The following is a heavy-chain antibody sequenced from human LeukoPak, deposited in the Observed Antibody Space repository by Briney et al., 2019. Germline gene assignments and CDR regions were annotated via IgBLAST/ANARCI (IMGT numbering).Heavy chain of an antibody. Sequence: SESLSLTCTVSGGSISSSSYYWGWLRQPPGKGLEWIGSIYYSGSTYYNPSRKSRVTISVDTCKNQFSLKLSSVTAADTAVYYCAILEYMVRGVIYWGQGTLVTVSS. CDR3: AILEYMVRGVIY. J-gene: IGHJ4*02. D-gene: IGHD3-10*01. V-gene: IGHV4-39*01. CDR2: IYYSGST. CDR1: GGSISSSSYY.